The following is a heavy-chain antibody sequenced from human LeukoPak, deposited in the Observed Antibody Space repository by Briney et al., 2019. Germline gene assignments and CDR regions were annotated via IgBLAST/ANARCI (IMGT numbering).Heavy chain of an antibody. CDR2: IILIFGTA. Sequence: GASVTVSCTASGGTFSSYAISWVRQAPGQGLEWMGGIILIFGTANYAQKFQGRVTITADESTSTAYMELSSLRSEDTAVYYCARGGIYCSSTSCYAAGGMDVWGQGTTVTVSS. D-gene: IGHD2-2*01. CDR3: ARGGIYCSSTSCYAAGGMDV. V-gene: IGHV1-69*13. CDR1: GGTFSSYA. J-gene: IGHJ6*02.